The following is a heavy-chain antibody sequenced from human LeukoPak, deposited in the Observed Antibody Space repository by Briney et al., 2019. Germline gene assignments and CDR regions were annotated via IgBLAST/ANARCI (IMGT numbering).Heavy chain of an antibody. V-gene: IGHV4-59*01. Sequence: PSETLSPTCTVSGGSSSSSYWSWIRQPPGKGLEWIGYMHYTGISNYNPSLKSRVTISVDTSKNQFSLKLNSVTAADTAVYYCARMMAPTGTVSFDYWGQGTLVTVSS. J-gene: IGHJ4*02. CDR2: MHYTGIS. CDR1: GGSSSSSY. CDR3: ARMMAPTGTVSFDY. D-gene: IGHD1-1*01.